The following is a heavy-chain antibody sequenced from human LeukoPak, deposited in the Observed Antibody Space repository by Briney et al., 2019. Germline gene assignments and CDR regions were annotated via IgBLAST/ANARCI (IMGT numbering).Heavy chain of an antibody. D-gene: IGHD3-16*01. CDR1: GFTFDDYG. CDR3: AINDYVWGSDTGPHRS. V-gene: IGHV3-20*04. J-gene: IGHJ5*02. Sequence: PGGSLRLSCAASGFTFDDYGMSWVRQAPGKGLEWVSGINWNGGSTGYADSVKGRFTISRDNAKNSLYLQMNSLRAEDTALYYCAINDYVWGSDTGPHRSWGQGTLVTVSS. CDR2: INWNGGST.